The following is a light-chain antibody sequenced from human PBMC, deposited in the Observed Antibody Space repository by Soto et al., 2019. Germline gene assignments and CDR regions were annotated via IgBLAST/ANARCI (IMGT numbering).Light chain of an antibody. CDR2: GAS. J-gene: IGKJ5*01. Sequence: EIVLTQSPDTLSLSPGEGATLSCRASQSVTNSCLAWYQQKPGQAPRLLIYGASSRATGIPDRFSGSGSETDFTLTISRLEPEDFAVYYCQQYSSSPPITFGQGTRLEIK. CDR1: QSVTNSC. V-gene: IGKV3-20*01. CDR3: QQYSSSPPIT.